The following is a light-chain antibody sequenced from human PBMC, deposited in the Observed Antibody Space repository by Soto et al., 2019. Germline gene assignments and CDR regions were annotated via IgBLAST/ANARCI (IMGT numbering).Light chain of an antibody. J-gene: IGKJ1*01. V-gene: IGKV1-39*01. CDR2: TAS. CDR3: QQSYSTPWT. CDR1: QSIGSY. Sequence: DIQMTQSPSSLSASVRDRVTITCRASQSIGSYLNWYQQNPGKAPNLLIYTASSLQSGVPSRFSGSGSGTDFTLTISSLQPEDFATYYCQQSYSTPWTFGQGTKVEIK.